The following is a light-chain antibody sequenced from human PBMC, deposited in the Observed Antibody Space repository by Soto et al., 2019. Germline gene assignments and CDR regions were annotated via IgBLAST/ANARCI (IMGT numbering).Light chain of an antibody. CDR1: SSDVGAYSY. CDR3: SSYTTGNTVV. J-gene: IGLJ2*01. V-gene: IGLV2-14*01. CDR2: EVR. Sequence: QSALTQPASVSASPGQSIANSCTGTSSDVGAYSYVSWYQQHPGKAPKLMLFEVRIRPSGVSNRFSGSKSGNTASLTISGLQAEDEADYFCSSYTTGNTVVFGGGTKLTVL.